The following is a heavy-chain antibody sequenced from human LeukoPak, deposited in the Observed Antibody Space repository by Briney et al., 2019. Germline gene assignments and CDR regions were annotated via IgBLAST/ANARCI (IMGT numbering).Heavy chain of an antibody. CDR2: ISSSSSYT. CDR1: GFTFSNYA. CDR3: ARDRRVSGFDY. J-gene: IGHJ4*02. V-gene: IGHV3-11*05. Sequence: PGGSLRLSCAASGFTFSNYAMSWNRQAPGKGLEWISYISSSSSYTNYADSVKGRFTISRDNAKNSLYLQMNSLRAEDTAVYYCARDRRVSGFDYWGQGTLVTVSS.